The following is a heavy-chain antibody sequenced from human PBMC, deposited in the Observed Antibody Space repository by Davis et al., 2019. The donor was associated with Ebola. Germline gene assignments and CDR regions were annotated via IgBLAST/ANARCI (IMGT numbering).Heavy chain of an antibody. CDR2: ISSSSSTI. CDR1: GFTFSSYS. Sequence: GESLKISCAASGFTFSSYSMNWVRQAPGKGLEWVSYISSSSSTIYYADSVKGRFTISRDNAKNSLYLQMNSLRAEDTALYYCAKDKGVWDDILTGAAFDIWGQGTMVTVSS. CDR3: AKDKGVWDDILTGAAFDI. D-gene: IGHD3-9*01. V-gene: IGHV3-48*04. J-gene: IGHJ3*02.